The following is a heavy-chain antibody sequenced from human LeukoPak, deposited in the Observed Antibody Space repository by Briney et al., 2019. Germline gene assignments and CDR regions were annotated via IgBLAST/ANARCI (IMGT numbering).Heavy chain of an antibody. D-gene: IGHD3-10*01. CDR3: ARVGISWFGELSHFDY. V-gene: IGHV1-46*01. CDR1: GYTFTSYY. CDR2: INPSGGST. Sequence: ASVKVSCKASGYTFTSYYMHWVRQAPGQGLEWMGIINPSGGSTSYAQKFQGRVTMTRDTSTSTVYMELSSLRSEDTAVYYCARVGISWFGELSHFDYWGQGTLATVSS. J-gene: IGHJ4*02.